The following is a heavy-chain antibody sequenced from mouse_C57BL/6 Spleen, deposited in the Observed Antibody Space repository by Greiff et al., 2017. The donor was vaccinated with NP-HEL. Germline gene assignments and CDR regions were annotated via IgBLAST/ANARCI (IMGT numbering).Heavy chain of an antibody. CDR1: GYTFTSYW. J-gene: IGHJ3*01. D-gene: IGHD1-1*01. Sequence: VQLQQPGAELVRPGTSVKLSCKASGYTFTSYWMHWVKQRPGQGLEWIGVIDPSDSYTNYNQKFKGKATLTVDTSSSTAYMQLSSLTSEDSAVYYCARDGDGSSSWFAYWGQGTLVTVSA. CDR3: ARDGDGSSSWFAY. CDR2: IDPSDSYT. V-gene: IGHV1-59*01.